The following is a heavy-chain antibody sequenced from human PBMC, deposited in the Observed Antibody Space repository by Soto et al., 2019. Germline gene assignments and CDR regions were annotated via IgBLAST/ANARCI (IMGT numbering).Heavy chain of an antibody. CDR3: ARGRIVASIHDAFEI. CDR2: ISGYNGKR. V-gene: IGHV1-18*01. D-gene: IGHD2-21*01. CDR1: GYDFTSYG. Sequence: QGQLLQSGDEVKKPGASVRVSCRASGYDFTSYGISWVRQAPGQGLEWVSWISGYNGKRDTAQKFQGRVTMTLDTSTDTAHMEQEDLTSADTAVYYCARGRIVASIHDAFEIWGQGTMVAVSS. J-gene: IGHJ3*02.